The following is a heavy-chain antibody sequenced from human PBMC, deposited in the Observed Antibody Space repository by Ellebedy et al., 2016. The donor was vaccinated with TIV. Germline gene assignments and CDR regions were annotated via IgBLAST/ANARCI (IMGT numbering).Heavy chain of an antibody. CDR1: GFTFSSYA. D-gene: IGHD1-26*01. V-gene: IGHV3-23*01. J-gene: IGHJ1*01. CDR3: AKGPHIVGAPFQH. Sequence: GESLKISXAASGFTFSSYAMSWVRQAPGKGLEWVSAISSSGGSTYYADSVKGRFTISRDNSKNTLYLQMNSLRAEDTAVYYCAKGPHIVGAPFQHWGQGTLVTVSS. CDR2: ISSSGGST.